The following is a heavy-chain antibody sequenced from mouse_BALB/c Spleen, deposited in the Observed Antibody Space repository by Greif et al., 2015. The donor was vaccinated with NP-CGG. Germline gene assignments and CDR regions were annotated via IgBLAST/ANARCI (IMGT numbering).Heavy chain of an antibody. CDR1: GYTFTDYW. D-gene: IGHD4-1*01. V-gene: IGHV1-69*01. J-gene: IGHJ4*01. Sequence: QVQLQQSGAELVMPGASVKLSCKASGYTFTDYWMHWVKQRPGQGLEWIGAIGTSDSYTSYNQKFKGKATLTVDESSSTAYMQLSSLTSEDSAVYYCARAANWGLYYSAMDYWGQGTSVTVSS. CDR3: ARAANWGLYYSAMDY. CDR2: IGTSDSYT.